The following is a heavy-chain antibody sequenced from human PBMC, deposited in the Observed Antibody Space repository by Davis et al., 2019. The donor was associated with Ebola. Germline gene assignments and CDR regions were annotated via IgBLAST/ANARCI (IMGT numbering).Heavy chain of an antibody. J-gene: IGHJ4*02. CDR3: AKDLRDFDY. CDR1: GFTFSSYA. CDR2: ISGSGGST. Sequence: GESLKISCAASGFTFSSYAMSWVRQAPGKGLEWVSAISGSGGSTYYADSVKGRFTISRDNSKNTLYLQMNSLRAEDTAVYYCAKDLRDFDYWGQGTLVTVSS. V-gene: IGHV3-23*01.